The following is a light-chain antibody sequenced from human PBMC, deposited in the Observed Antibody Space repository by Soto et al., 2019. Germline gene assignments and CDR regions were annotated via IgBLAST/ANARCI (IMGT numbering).Light chain of an antibody. J-gene: IGLJ3*02. Sequence: QSVLTQSPSASASLGASDKLTCTLSSGHGTYAIAWHQQQPEKGPRYLMKLNSDGSHRKGDGIPARFSGSSSGAERYLTISSLQSEDEADYYCQTWGTGHWVFGAGTKLTVL. V-gene: IGLV4-69*01. CDR1: SGHGTYA. CDR2: LNSDGSH. CDR3: QTWGTGHWV.